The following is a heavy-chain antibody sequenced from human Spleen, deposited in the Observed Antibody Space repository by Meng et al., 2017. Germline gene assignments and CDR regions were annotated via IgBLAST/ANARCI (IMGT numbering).Heavy chain of an antibody. CDR1: GFNFDDYA. Sequence: GESLKISCAASGFNFDDYAMHWVRQAPGKGLEWVSLINWNGDTSYYADSVKGRFTISRDNSKNSLYLQMNSLRTEDTALYYCVKDALYCGGGSCYSGRGNRYYYYGLDVWGQGTTVTVSS. CDR3: VKDALYCGGGSCYSGRGNRYYYYGLDV. J-gene: IGHJ6*02. D-gene: IGHD2-15*01. CDR2: INWNGDTS. V-gene: IGHV3-43*01.